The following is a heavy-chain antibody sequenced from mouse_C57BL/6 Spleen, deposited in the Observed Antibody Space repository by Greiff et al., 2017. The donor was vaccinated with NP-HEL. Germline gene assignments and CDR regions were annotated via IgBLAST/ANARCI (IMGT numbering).Heavy chain of an antibody. CDR3: ARHYYYGSSSYFDY. CDR2: INPNNGGT. CDR1: GYTFTDYN. Sequence: VQLQQSGPELVKPGASVKIPCKASGYTFTDYNMDWVKQSHGKSLEWIGDINPNNGGTIYNQKFKGKATLTVDKSSSTAYMELRSLTSEDTAVYYCARHYYYGSSSYFDYWGQGTTLTVSS. D-gene: IGHD1-1*01. V-gene: IGHV1-18*01. J-gene: IGHJ2*01.